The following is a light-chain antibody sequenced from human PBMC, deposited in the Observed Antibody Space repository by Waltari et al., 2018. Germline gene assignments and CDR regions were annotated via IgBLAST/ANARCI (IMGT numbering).Light chain of an antibody. V-gene: IGLV1-44*01. Sequence: QSVLTQPPSASGTPGQRVTISCSGSNSKIGSNTLNWYQHLPGTAPKLLIYNNNQRPSGVPDRFSGSKSGTSASLAISGLLSEDEGDYYCAGWDDSLNGVVFGGGTKLTVL. CDR2: NNN. J-gene: IGLJ2*01. CDR3: AGWDDSLNGVV. CDR1: NSKIGSNT.